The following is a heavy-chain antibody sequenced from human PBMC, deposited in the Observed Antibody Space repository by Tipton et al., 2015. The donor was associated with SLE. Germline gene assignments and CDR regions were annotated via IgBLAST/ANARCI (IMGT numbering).Heavy chain of an antibody. J-gene: IGHJ3*01. CDR1: GFSVGNNY. D-gene: IGHD4-17*01. Sequence: SLRLSCAASGFSVGNNYMTWVRQAPGKGLQWVSIIYSDDDTYYSDSVKGRFTISRDNSKNTVYLQMNSLRDDDTAVYYCARGGRGDYDRAWGAFDLWGQGTLVTVSS. CDR2: IYSDDDT. V-gene: IGHV3-53*01. CDR3: ARGGRGDYDRAWGAFDL.